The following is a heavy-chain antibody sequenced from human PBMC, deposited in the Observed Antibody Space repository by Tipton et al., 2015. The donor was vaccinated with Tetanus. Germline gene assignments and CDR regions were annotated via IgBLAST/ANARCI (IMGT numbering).Heavy chain of an antibody. Sequence: GSLRLSCAASGFDFRSDWMTWVRQAPGKGLEWVANIKQDGNEKYHVDSVKGRFTISRDNGKNLLYLEMNSLRAEDTAVYYCARATGGYRGYDYVDFWGQGTLVAVSS. CDR3: ARATGGYRGYDYVDF. J-gene: IGHJ4*02. V-gene: IGHV3-7*03. CDR2: IKQDGNEK. CDR1: GFDFRSDW. D-gene: IGHD5-12*01.